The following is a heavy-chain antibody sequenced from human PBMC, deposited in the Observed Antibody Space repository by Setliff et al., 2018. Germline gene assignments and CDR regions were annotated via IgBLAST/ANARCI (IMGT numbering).Heavy chain of an antibody. CDR2: ISSSGSTI. CDR3: ARDRGSGSYFLRYFDY. J-gene: IGHJ4*02. CDR1: GFTFDDYA. D-gene: IGHD1-26*01. V-gene: IGHV3-48*01. Sequence: GSLRLSCAASGFTFDDYAMNWVRQAPGKGLEWVSYISSSGSTIYYADSVKGRFTISRDNAKNSLYLQMNSLRAEDTAVYYCARDRGSGSYFLRYFDYWGQGTLVTVSS.